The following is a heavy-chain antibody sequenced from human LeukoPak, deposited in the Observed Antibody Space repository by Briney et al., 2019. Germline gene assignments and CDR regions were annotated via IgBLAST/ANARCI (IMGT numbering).Heavy chain of an antibody. CDR3: ARVVFRLLGWSFDL. V-gene: IGHV3-21*01. CDR1: GYTCSSYR. D-gene: IGHD3-3*01. J-gene: IGHJ5*02. CDR2: ISSSSRYI. Sequence: GGCRRLSWAAAGYTCSSYRVNWDSQAQGRGREWVSSISSSSRYIYYADSVKGRFTIARDNAKNALYVQRNSLRAEDRAVYDCARVVFRLLGWSFDLWGQGTLVTVSS.